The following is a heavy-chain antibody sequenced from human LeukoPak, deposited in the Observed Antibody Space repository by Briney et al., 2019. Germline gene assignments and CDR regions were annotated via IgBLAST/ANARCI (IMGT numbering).Heavy chain of an antibody. CDR2: IIPILGIA. CDR1: GGTFSSYA. Sequence: GASVKVSCKASGGTFSSYAISWVRQAPGQGLEWMGRIIPILGIANYAQKFQGRVTITADKSTSTAYMELSSLRSEDTAVYYCASRTDTMIVVVPGPYDYWGQGTLVTVSS. J-gene: IGHJ4*02. CDR3: ASRTDTMIVVVPGPYDY. V-gene: IGHV1-69*04. D-gene: IGHD3-22*01.